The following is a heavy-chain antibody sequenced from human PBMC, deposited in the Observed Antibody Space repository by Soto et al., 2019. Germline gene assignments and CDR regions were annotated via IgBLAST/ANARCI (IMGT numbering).Heavy chain of an antibody. Sequence: PSQTLSLTCAISGDSVSSNSAAWNWIRQSPSRGLEWLGRTYYRSKWYNDYAVSVKSRITINSDTSKNQFSLQLNSVTPEDTAVYYCARDEDIVVVPAAFPDYYYYGMDVWGQGTTVTVSS. CDR1: GDSVSSNSAA. CDR3: ARDEDIVVVPAAFPDYYYYGMDV. J-gene: IGHJ6*02. V-gene: IGHV6-1*01. D-gene: IGHD2-2*01. CDR2: TYYRSKWYN.